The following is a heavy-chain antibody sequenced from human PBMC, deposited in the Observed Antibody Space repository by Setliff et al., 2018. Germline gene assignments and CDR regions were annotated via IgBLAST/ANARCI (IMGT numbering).Heavy chain of an antibody. CDR2: INPKSGGA. V-gene: IGHV1-2*02. CDR3: ARGGIYNYVSSAYFDL. Sequence: ASVKVSCKSSGYTFSDYYMYWVRQAPGQGLEWMGWINPKSGGAHYAQKFRGRVTMSRETSISTDYMELSRLTSDDTAVYYCARGGIYNYVSSAYFDLWGQGSMVTVS. D-gene: IGHD3-22*01. CDR1: GYTFSDYY. J-gene: IGHJ3*01.